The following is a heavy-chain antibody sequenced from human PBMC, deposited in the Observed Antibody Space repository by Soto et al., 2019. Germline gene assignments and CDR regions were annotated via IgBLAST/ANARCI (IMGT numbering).Heavy chain of an antibody. Sequence: GSLRLSCAASGFTFSDYYMSWIRQAPGKGPEWVSYISPGSRYPAYADSVKGRFTISRDNAKRSLYLQMMSLTAEDTAIYYCVRGGGGGLFDPWGQGTMVTVS. D-gene: IGHD2-15*01. CDR1: GFTFSDYY. V-gene: IGHV3-11*06. CDR2: ISPGSRYP. CDR3: VRGGGGGLFDP. J-gene: IGHJ5*02.